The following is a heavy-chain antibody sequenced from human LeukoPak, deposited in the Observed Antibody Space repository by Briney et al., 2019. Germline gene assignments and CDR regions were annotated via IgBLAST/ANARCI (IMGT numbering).Heavy chain of an antibody. CDR1: GGSISSYY. CDR2: IYYSGST. D-gene: IGHD6-13*01. J-gene: IGHJ4*02. V-gene: IGHV4-59*01. Sequence: SETLSLTCIVSGGSISSYYWSWIRQPPGKGLEWIGHIYYSGSTNYNPSLKSRVTISVDTSKNQFSLKLSSVTAADTAVYYCARGLMMAVAGRGEFHYWGQGTLATVSS. CDR3: ARGLMMAVAGRGEFHY.